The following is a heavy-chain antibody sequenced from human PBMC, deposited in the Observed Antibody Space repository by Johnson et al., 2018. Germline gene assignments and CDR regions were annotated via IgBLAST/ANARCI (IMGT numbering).Heavy chain of an antibody. CDR2: MNPNSGNT. V-gene: IGHV1-8*01. Sequence: QVQLVQSGAEVKKXGASXKVXCKASGYTFTSYDINWVRQATGQGLEWMGWMNPNSGNTGYAQTCQGRVTMTRNTAISTAYMELSRPRSEDTAVSYCGRMAGYSSSFYYYIDVWGKGTTVTVSS. CDR1: GYTFTSYD. J-gene: IGHJ6*03. CDR3: GRMAGYSSSFYYYIDV. D-gene: IGHD6-13*01.